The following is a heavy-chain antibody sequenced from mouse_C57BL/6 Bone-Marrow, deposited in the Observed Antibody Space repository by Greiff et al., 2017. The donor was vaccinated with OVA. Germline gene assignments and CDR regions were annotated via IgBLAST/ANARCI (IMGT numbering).Heavy chain of an antibody. CDR1: GYTFTSYW. D-gene: IGHD1-1*01. Sequence: EVKLVESGTVLARPGASVKMSCKTSGYTFTSYWMHWVKQRPGQGLEWIGAIYPGNSDTSYNQKFKGKAKLTAVTSANTAYMELSSLTNEDSAVYYCIRVMTTVVATNFDVWGTGTTVTVSS. CDR2: IYPGNSDT. J-gene: IGHJ1*03. V-gene: IGHV1-5*01. CDR3: IRVMTTVVATNFDV.